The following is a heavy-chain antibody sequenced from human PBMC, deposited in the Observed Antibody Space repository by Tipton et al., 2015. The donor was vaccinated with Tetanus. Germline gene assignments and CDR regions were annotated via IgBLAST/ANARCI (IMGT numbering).Heavy chain of an antibody. V-gene: IGHV3-23*01. D-gene: IGHD3-22*01. CDR3: SLPGAYDSSGYYYYYYGMDV. Sequence: TASGFTFSSYAMSWVRQAPGKGLERVSAISGSGGSTYYADPVKGRFTISRDNFKNTLYLQMNSLRAEDTAVYYCSLPGAYDSSGYYYYYYGMDVWGQGTTVTVSS. CDR2: ISGSGGST. CDR1: GFTFSSYA. J-gene: IGHJ6*02.